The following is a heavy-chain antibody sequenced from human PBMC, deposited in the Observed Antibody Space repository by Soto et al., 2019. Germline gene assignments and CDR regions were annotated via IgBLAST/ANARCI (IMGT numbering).Heavy chain of an antibody. CDR1: GGSISSYY. CDR3: ARDRRYSSSDYYGMDV. J-gene: IGHJ6*02. V-gene: IGHV4-59*01. CDR2: IYYSGST. D-gene: IGHD6-6*01. Sequence: SETLSLTCTVSGGSISSYYWSWIRQPPGKGLEWIGYIYYSGSTNYNPSLKSRVTISVDTSKNQFSLKLSPVTAADTAVYYCARDRRYSSSDYYGMDVWSQGTTVTVSS.